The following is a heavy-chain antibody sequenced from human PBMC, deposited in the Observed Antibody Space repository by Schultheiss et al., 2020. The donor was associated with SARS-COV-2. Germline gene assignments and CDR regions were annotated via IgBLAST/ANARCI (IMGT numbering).Heavy chain of an antibody. D-gene: IGHD2-15*01. CDR2: ISYDGSNK. V-gene: IGHV3-30-3*01. CDR3: ARDEGRRIVVVVAAEFGY. CDR1: GFTFSSYA. Sequence: GGSLRLSCAASGFTFSSYAMHWVRQAPGKGLEWVAVISYDGSNKYYVDSVKGRFTISRDNSKNTLYLQMNSLTAEDTAVYYCARDEGRRIVVVVAAEFGYWGQGTLVTVSS. J-gene: IGHJ4*02.